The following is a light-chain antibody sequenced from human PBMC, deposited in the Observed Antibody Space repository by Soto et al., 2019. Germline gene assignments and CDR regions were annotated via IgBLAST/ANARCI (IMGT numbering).Light chain of an antibody. Sequence: QSVLTQPPSASGSPGQAVTISCTGTSSDVGAYNYVSWYQQHPGKAPKLMIYEVNKRPSGVPDRFSGSKSGNTASLTVSGLQAEDEADYYCSSFAVGNNFCVFGTGTKLTLL. CDR3: SSFAVGNNFCV. CDR1: SSDVGAYNY. V-gene: IGLV2-8*01. CDR2: EVN. J-gene: IGLJ1*01.